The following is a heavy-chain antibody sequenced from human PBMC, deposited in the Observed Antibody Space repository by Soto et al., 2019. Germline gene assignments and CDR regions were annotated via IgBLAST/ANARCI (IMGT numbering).Heavy chain of an antibody. CDR2: IYYSGST. CDR3: VPYPYGSGSYRTA. D-gene: IGHD3-10*01. CDR1: GGSISSSSYY. Sequence: SETLSLTCTVSGGSISSSSYYWVWIRQPPGKGLEWIGSIYYSGSTYYNPSLKSRVTISVDTSKNQFSLKLSSVTAADTAVYYCVPYPYGSGSYRTAWGQGTLVTVSS. J-gene: IGHJ5*02. V-gene: IGHV4-39*01.